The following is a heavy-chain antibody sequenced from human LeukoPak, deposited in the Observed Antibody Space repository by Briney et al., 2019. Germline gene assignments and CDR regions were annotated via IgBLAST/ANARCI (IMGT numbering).Heavy chain of an antibody. CDR1: GFTFRTYG. J-gene: IGHJ6*02. CDR3: AKKGEGSGWSGGDEYYYYGMDV. D-gene: IGHD6-13*01. V-gene: IGHV3-30*18. CDR2: ISLHGINK. Sequence: PGRSLRLSCAASGFTFRTYGFHWVRQAPGKGLEWVAVISLHGINKYYADSVKGRFTISRDNSKNTLYLQMNSLRGEDTAVYYCAKKGEGSGWSGGDEYYYYGMDVWGQGTSVTVSS.